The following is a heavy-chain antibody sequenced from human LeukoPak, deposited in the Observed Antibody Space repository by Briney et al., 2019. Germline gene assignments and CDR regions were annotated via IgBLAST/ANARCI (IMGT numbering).Heavy chain of an antibody. V-gene: IGHV1-18*01. CDR1: GYSFSSYG. Sequence: ASVKVSCKASGYSFSSYGISWVRQAPGQGLEWMGWISVYNGNTKYAQKFQGRVTMTTDTSTSTAYMELRSLRSDDTAVYYCARWFGEFGFDYWGQGTLVTVSS. J-gene: IGHJ4*02. CDR3: ARWFGEFGFDY. D-gene: IGHD3-10*01. CDR2: ISVYNGNT.